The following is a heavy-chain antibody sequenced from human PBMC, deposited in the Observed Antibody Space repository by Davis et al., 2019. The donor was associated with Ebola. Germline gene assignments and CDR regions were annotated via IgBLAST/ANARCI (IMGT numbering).Heavy chain of an antibody. Sequence: ASVKVSCKASGYTFTSYAIHWVRQAPGQRLEWMGWINAGNGNTKYSQKFQGRVTMTRDTSISTAYMELSRLRSDDTAVYYCARESNYGSGSFGAFDIWGRGTMVTVSS. CDR2: INAGNGNT. V-gene: IGHV1-3*01. D-gene: IGHD3-10*01. J-gene: IGHJ3*02. CDR1: GYTFTSYA. CDR3: ARESNYGSGSFGAFDI.